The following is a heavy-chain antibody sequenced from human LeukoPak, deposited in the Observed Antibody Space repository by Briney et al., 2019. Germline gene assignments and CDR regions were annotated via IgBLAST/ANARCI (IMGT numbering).Heavy chain of an antibody. CDR1: GASISRHY. D-gene: IGHD3-22*01. Sequence: SETLSLTCVVSGASISRHYWSWIRQPPGKGLEWIGYISASGRTNYNPALKSRVTISGDMSNNQFSLRLPPVTAADTAVYYCARHRENSYESSHMGFDPWGPGTLVTVSS. J-gene: IGHJ5*02. V-gene: IGHV4-4*09. CDR3: ARHRENSYESSHMGFDP. CDR2: ISASGRT.